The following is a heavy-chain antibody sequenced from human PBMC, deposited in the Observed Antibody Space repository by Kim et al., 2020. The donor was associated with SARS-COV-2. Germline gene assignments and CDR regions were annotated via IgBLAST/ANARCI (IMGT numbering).Heavy chain of an antibody. CDR3: TRALYSSSWYSSAFDI. CDR2: IRSKAYGGTT. CDR1: GFTFGDYA. J-gene: IGHJ3*02. V-gene: IGHV3-49*03. D-gene: IGHD6-13*01. Sequence: GGSLRLSCTASGFTFGDYAMSWFRQAPGKGLEWVGFIRSKAYGGTTEYAASVKGRFTISRDDSKSIAYLQMNSLKTEDTAVYYCTRALYSSSWYSSAFDIWGQGTMVTVSS.